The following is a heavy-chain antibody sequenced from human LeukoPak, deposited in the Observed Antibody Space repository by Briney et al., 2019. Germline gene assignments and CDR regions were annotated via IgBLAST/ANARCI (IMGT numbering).Heavy chain of an antibody. V-gene: IGHV3-33*06. CDR3: AKDSIVATLPRGEFDY. J-gene: IGHJ4*02. CDR1: GFTFSSYG. D-gene: IGHD5-12*01. Sequence: GGSLRLSCAASGFTFSSYGMHWVRQAPGKGLEWVAVIWYDGSNKYYADSVKGRFTISRDNSKNTLYLQMNSLRAEDTAVYYCAKDSIVATLPRGEFDYWGQGTLVTVSS. CDR2: IWYDGSNK.